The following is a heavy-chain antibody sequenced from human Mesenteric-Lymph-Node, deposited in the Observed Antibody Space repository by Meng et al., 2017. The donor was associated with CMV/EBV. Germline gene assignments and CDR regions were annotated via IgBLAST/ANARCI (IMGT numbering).Heavy chain of an antibody. D-gene: IGHD3-22*01. CDR1: GDSISNSTYY. V-gene: IGHV4-39*01. J-gene: IGHJ4*02. CDR2: VHHSGTT. CDR3: ARRGNYDSDYSEY. Sequence: QLQLQEPGPGLVNPSETLSLSGIVSGDSISNSTYYWTWIRQPPGKGLEWIGSVHHSGTTYYNPSLKGRLTISVDTSANLFSLRLTTMTAADTATYYCARRGNYDSDYSEYWGQGTLVTVSS.